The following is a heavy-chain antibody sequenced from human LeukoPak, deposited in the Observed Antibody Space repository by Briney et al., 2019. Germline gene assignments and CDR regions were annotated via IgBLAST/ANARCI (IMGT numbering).Heavy chain of an antibody. J-gene: IGHJ4*02. V-gene: IGHV3-23*01. D-gene: IGHD4/OR15-4a*01. CDR2: ISGSGDRT. Sequence: GSLRLSCAASGFTFSSYSMNWVRQAPGKGLEWVSTISGSGDRTYYADSVKGRFTISRDNSKNTLYLQMNSLRAEDTAVYYCARRAGAYSHPYDYWGQGTLVTVSS. CDR3: ARRAGAYSHPYDY. CDR1: GFTFSSYS.